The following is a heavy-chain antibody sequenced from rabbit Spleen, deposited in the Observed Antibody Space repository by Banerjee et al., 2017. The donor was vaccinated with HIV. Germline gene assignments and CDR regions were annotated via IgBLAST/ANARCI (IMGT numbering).Heavy chain of an antibody. CDR1: GFDFSNYG. Sequence: EESGGGLVQPEGSLTLSCKASGFDFSNYGVSWVRQAPGKGLEWIGYIEPIFGNTYYANWVNGRFTISSHNAQNTVDLQMNSLTAADTATYFCARHAGYAGYGYSTLDLWGPGTLVTVS. J-gene: IGHJ4*01. CDR3: ARHAGYAGYGYSTLDL. D-gene: IGHD8-1*01. V-gene: IGHV1S47*01. CDR2: IEPIFGNT.